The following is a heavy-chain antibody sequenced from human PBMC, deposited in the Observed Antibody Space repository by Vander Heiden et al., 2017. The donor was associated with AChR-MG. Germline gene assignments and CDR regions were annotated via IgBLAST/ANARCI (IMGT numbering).Heavy chain of an antibody. D-gene: IGHD3-10*01. CDR2: ISGSGGST. Sequence: EVQLLESGGGLVQPGGSLRLSCAASGFTFSRYAMSWVRQAPGKGLEWVSAISGSGGSTYYADSVKGRFTISRDNSKNTLYLQMNSLRAEDTAVYYCAKEGSGSYSSYYYYYGMDVWGQGTTVTVSS. CDR3: AKEGSGSYSSYYYYYGMDV. J-gene: IGHJ6*02. CDR1: GFTFSRYA. V-gene: IGHV3-23*01.